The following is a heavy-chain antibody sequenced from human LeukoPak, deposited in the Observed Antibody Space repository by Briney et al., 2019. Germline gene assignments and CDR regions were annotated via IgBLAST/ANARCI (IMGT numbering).Heavy chain of an antibody. CDR1: GFTFSSYD. J-gene: IGHJ4*02. CDR3: ARMYSSGLFDY. V-gene: IGHV3-48*03. D-gene: IGHD6-19*01. Sequence: GGSLRLSCAASGFTFSSYDMNWVRQAPGKGLEGVSYISSSGTTIYYADSVKGRFTISRDNAKNSLYLQMNSLRAEDTAVYYCARMYSSGLFDYWGQGTLVTVSS. CDR2: ISSSGTTI.